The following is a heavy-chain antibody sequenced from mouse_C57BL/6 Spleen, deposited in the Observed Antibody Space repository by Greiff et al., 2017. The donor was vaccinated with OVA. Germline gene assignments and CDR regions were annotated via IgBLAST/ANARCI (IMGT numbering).Heavy chain of an antibody. CDR3: AGSNYVWYFDV. CDR1: GFTFSDYG. D-gene: IGHD2-5*01. J-gene: IGHJ1*03. Sequence: EVQGVESGGGLVKPGGSLKLSCAASGFTFSDYGMHWVRQAPEKGLEWVAYISSGSSTIYYADTVKGRFTISRDNARNTLFLQMTSLRSEDTAMYYCAGSNYVWYFDVWGTGTTVTVSS. V-gene: IGHV5-17*01. CDR2: ISSGSSTI.